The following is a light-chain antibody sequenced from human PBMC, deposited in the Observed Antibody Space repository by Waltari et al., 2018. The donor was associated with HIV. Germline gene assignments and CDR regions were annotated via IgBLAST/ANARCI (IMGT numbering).Light chain of an antibody. CDR1: SRDGGRYNL. V-gene: IGLV2-23*02. CDR3: CSYAGSSTLV. CDR2: VVT. J-gene: IGLJ2*01. Sequence: QSDLTQPASVSGSQGQSSTIPCTGTSRDGGRYNLVAWYQQHPGKAPKLMIYVVTKRPSGVSNRFSGSKSGNTASLPISGLQAEDEAVYFCCSYAGSSTLVFGGGTKLTVL.